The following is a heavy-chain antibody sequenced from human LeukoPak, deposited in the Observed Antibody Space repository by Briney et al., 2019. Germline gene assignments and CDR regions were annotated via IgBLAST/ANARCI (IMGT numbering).Heavy chain of an antibody. J-gene: IGHJ6*02. CDR3: ARQSMGWLQFSYYYYGMDV. CDR1: GGSISSYY. V-gene: IGHV4-59*08. D-gene: IGHD5-24*01. CDR2: IYYSGST. Sequence: SETLSLTCTVSGGSISSYYWSWIRQPPGKGLEWIGYIYYSGSTNYNPSLKSRVTISVDTSKNQFSLKLSSVTAADTAVYYCARQSMGWLQFSYYYYGMDVWGQGTTVTVSS.